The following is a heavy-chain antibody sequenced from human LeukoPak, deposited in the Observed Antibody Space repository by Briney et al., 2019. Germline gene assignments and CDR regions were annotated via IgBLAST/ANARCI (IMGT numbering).Heavy chain of an antibody. D-gene: IGHD3-22*01. V-gene: IGHV4-30-2*01. Sequence: PSETLSLTCAVSGGSISSGGYSWSWIRQPPGKGLEWIGYIYHSGSTYYNPSLKSRVTISVGRSKNQFSLKLSSVTAADTAVYYCAREARPSYDSSGYHFFDYWGQGTLVTVSS. CDR2: IYHSGST. J-gene: IGHJ4*02. CDR1: GGSISSGGYS. CDR3: AREARPSYDSSGYHFFDY.